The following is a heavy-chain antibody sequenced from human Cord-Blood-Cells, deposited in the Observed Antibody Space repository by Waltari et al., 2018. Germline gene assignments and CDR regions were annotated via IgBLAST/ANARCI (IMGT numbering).Heavy chain of an antibody. D-gene: IGHD3-16*02. V-gene: IGHV1-2*02. CDR2: INPNSGGT. J-gene: IGHJ5*02. CDR1: GYTFTGYY. CDR3: ARGRYTDWGSQLGWFDP. Sequence: QVQLVQSGAEVKKPGASVKVSCKASGYTFTGYYMHWVRQAPGQGLEWMGWINPNSGGTNYAQKFQGRVTMTRDTSISTAYMELSRLRSDDTAVYYCARGRYTDWGSQLGWFDPWGQGTLVTVSS.